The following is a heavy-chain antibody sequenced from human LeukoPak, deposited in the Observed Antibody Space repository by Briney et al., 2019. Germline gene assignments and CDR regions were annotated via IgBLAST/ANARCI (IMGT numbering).Heavy chain of an antibody. J-gene: IGHJ1*01. CDR2: VHYTRSYSGTT. D-gene: IGHD3-22*01. V-gene: IGHV4-39*01. Sequence: SETLSPTCTVSSGSIGSDALYWGWIRQSPGKGLEWIGSVHYTRSYSGTTYYNPSLESRVTVSTDRSKTLCSLKLTSVTAADTAVYYCARQSDYYDSSGRYRAEYFHHWGQGTLVTVSS. CDR3: ARQSDYYDSSGRYRAEYFHH. CDR1: SGSIGSDALY.